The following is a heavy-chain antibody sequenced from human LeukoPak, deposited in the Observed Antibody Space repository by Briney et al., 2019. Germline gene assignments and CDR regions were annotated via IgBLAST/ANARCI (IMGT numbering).Heavy chain of an antibody. J-gene: IGHJ5*02. D-gene: IGHD5-18*01. CDR1: GGSISSGGYY. V-gene: IGHV4-30-2*01. CDR2: IYHSGST. CDR3: ARGRSYGYWFDP. Sequence: PSQTLSLTCTVSGGSISSGGYYWSWIRQPPGKGLEWIGYIYHSGSTYYNPSLKSRVTISVDRSKTQFSLKLSSVTAADTAVYYCARGRSYGYWFDPWGQGTLVTVSS.